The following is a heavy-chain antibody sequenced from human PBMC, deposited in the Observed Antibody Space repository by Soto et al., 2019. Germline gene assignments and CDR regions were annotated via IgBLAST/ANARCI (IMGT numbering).Heavy chain of an antibody. CDR3: AKNVWGITIFGGMDV. Sequence: PGGSLRLSCAASGFTFSSYGMSWVRQAPGKGLGWVSAISGGGGTTYYADSVKGRFTISRDNSKNTLYLQMNSLRAEDAAVYYCAKNVWGITIFGGMDVWGQGTTVTVSS. V-gene: IGHV3-23*01. D-gene: IGHD3-9*01. CDR1: GFTFSSYG. J-gene: IGHJ6*02. CDR2: ISGGGGTT.